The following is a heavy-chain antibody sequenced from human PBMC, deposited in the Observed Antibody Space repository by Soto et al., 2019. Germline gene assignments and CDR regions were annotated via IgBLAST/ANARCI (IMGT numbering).Heavy chain of an antibody. D-gene: IGHD3-10*01. J-gene: IGHJ6*02. V-gene: IGHV1-69*13. Sequence: GASVKVSCKASGGTFSSYAISWVRQAPGQGLEWMGGIIPIFGTANYAQKFQGRVTITADESTSTAYMELSSLRSEDTAVYYCARLHTGLTMVRGVIIDYYYGMDVWGQGTTVTVSS. CDR1: GGTFSSYA. CDR3: ARLHTGLTMVRGVIIDYYYGMDV. CDR2: IIPIFGTA.